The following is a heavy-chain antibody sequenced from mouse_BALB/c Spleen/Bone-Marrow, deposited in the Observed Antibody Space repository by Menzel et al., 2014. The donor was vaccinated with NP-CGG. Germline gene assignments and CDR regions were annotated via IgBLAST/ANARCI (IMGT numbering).Heavy chain of an antibody. CDR3: ARMGYYGWLAY. D-gene: IGHD1-1*01. V-gene: IGHV4-1*02. CDR2: INPDSKTK. J-gene: IGHJ3*01. CDR1: GFDFRTYW. Sequence: EVKLMESGGGLVQPGGFLKLSCAASGFDFRTYWVSWVRQAPGKGLEWIGEINPDSKTKNYAQSLKDKFIISRDNAKNTLYLQMSKVRSEDTALYYCARMGYYGWLAYWGQGTLVTVPA.